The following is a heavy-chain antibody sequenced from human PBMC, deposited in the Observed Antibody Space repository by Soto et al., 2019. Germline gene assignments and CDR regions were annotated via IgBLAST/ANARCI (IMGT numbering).Heavy chain of an antibody. CDR1: GYTFTSYG. CDR3: AGSRPGNWNLYYYYDMEV. D-gene: IGHD1-7*01. J-gene: IGHJ6*03. CDR2: ISAFNGNT. Sequence: QVQLVQSGAEVKKPGASVKASCKASGYTFTSYGISWVRQAPGQGLEWMGWISAFNGNTNYAQKLQGRVTMPTDTSMSTGDMELRSLRYDDTAVYYCAGSRPGNWNLYYYYDMEVCGKETTVTVCS. V-gene: IGHV1-18*01.